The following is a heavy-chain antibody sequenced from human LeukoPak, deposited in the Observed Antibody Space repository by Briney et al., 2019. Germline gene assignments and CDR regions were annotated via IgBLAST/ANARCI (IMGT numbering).Heavy chain of an antibody. V-gene: IGHV3-23*01. Sequence: GGSLRLSCAASGFTFSSYAMSWVRQAPGKGLEWVSGIIDSGSNTYHADSVKGRFTISRGNSKNTLYLQVNSLRAEDTVIYYCAKDRGSGWIRGFDYWGQGTLVTVSS. D-gene: IGHD6-19*01. CDR3: AKDRGSGWIRGFDY. CDR1: GFTFSSYA. J-gene: IGHJ4*02. CDR2: IIDSGSNT.